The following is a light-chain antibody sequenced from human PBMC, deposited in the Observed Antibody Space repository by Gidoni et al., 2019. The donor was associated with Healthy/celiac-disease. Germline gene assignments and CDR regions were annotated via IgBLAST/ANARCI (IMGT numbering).Light chain of an antibody. V-gene: IGLV2-23*01. J-gene: IGLJ1*01. CDR2: EGS. Sequence: QSALTQPASESGSPGQSITISCTGTSSDVGSYNLVSWYQHHPGKAPKLMIYEGSKRPSGVSNRFSGSKSGNTASLTISGLQAEDEADYYCCSYAGRDNYVFGTGTKVTVL. CDR1: SSDVGSYNL. CDR3: CSYAGRDNYV.